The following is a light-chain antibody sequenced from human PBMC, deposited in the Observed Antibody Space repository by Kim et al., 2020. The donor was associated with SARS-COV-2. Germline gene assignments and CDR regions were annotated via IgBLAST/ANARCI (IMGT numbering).Light chain of an antibody. CDR3: SAWDSSLSAVV. V-gene: IGLV10-54*01. J-gene: IGLJ2*01. Sequence: QTATLTCTENSNNVGNQGAAWLQQHQGHPPKLLSYRNNNRPSGISERLSASRSGNTASLTITGLQPEDEADYYCSAWDSSLSAVVFGGGTQLTVL. CDR2: RNN. CDR1: SNNVGNQG.